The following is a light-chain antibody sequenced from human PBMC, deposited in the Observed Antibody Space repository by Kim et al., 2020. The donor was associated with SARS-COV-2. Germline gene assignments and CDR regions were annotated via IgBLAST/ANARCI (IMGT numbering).Light chain of an antibody. J-gene: IGKJ1*01. CDR1: QSLTRSY. CDR3: QQYDRLPRT. Sequence: EIVLTQSPGTLSLSPEERATLSCRTSQSLTRSYLAWYQQKPGQGPRLLIYAASGRATGIPDRFSGSGSGTDFTLTISRLEPEDFAVYYCQQYDRLPRTFGQGTKVDIK. V-gene: IGKV3-20*01. CDR2: AAS.